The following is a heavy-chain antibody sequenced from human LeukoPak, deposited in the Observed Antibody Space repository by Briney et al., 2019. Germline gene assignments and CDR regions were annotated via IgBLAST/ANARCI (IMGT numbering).Heavy chain of an antibody. J-gene: IGHJ4*02. Sequence: GGSLRLSCAATGFTSVNYAMSWVRQAPGKGLEWVSAISGSGGSTYYADSVKGRFTISRDNSKNTLYLQMNSLRAEDTAVYYCAKDVSELEPWGQGTLVTVSS. V-gene: IGHV3-23*01. CDR1: GFTSVNYA. D-gene: IGHD1-1*01. CDR3: AKDVSELEP. CDR2: ISGSGGST.